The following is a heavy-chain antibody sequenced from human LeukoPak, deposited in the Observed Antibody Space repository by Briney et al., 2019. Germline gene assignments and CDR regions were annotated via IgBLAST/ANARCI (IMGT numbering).Heavy chain of an antibody. CDR2: INPHKGNT. Sequence: ASVKVSCKASGDTFTTYGISWVRQAPGQGLEWMGWINPHKGNTNYVQKFQDRVTMTTDTSTSTAYMELRSLRSDDTAVYYCARDKKFVGWHHGNSVGYWGQGTLVTVSS. D-gene: IGHD4-23*01. J-gene: IGHJ4*02. CDR1: GDTFTTYG. V-gene: IGHV1-18*01. CDR3: ARDKKFVGWHHGNSVGY.